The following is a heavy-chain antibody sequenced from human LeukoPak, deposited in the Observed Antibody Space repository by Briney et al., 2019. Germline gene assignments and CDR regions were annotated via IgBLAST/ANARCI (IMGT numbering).Heavy chain of an antibody. Sequence: GGSESLSCAASGFTVSSNYMSWARQAPGKGLEWVSVIYSGGSTYYADSVKGRFTISRDNSKNTLYLQMNSLRAEDTAVYYCARDLNYYNGMVCLGQGTTVTVSS. CDR1: GFTVSSNY. V-gene: IGHV3-53*01. CDR3: ARDLNYYNGMVC. J-gene: IGHJ6*02. CDR2: IYSGGST.